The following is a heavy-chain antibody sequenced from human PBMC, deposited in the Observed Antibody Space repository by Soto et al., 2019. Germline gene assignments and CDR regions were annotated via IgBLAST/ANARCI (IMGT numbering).Heavy chain of an antibody. V-gene: IGHV3-23*01. Sequence: EVEFLESGGGFGQPGESLRLSCAASGFTFSLSAMSWVRQAPGRGLDWVSSLSGGGSTTDYADSVKGRFTISRDNSKNTVHLQMNSLRAEDTAVYYCAKGPEYDILTGCDYWGQGALVTVSS. J-gene: IGHJ4*02. CDR1: GFTFSLSA. D-gene: IGHD3-9*01. CDR2: LSGGGSTT. CDR3: AKGPEYDILTGCDY.